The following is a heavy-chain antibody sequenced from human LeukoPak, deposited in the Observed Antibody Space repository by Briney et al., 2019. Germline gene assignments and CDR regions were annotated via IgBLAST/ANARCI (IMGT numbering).Heavy chain of an antibody. D-gene: IGHD5-18*01. J-gene: IGHJ6*03. CDR3: TRGLRDTAMVYYYYMDV. Sequence: PGGSLRLSCAASGFTFTNVWMSWVRQAPGKGLEWVGRIRSKTHGGTTDYAAPVKGRFTILRDDSKNTLYLDMSSLKTEDTAVYYCTRGLRDTAMVYYYYMDVWGKGTTVTVSS. V-gene: IGHV3-15*01. CDR2: IRSKTHGGTT. CDR1: GFTFTNVW.